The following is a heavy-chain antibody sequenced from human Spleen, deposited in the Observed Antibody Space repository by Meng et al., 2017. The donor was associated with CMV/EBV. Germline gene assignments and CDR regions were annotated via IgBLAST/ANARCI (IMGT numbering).Heavy chain of an antibody. CDR3: AARAIAGAYCGMDI. V-gene: IGHV4-31*03. Sequence: SETLSLTCTVSGGSISSGGYYWSWIRQHPGKGREWIGYIYYSGSTYYNPSIKSRETISVDTSKNQFSLKLSSVTAAATAVYCCAARAIAGAYCGMDIWGQGTTVTVSS. D-gene: IGHD3-16*01. CDR2: IYYSGST. J-gene: IGHJ6*02. CDR1: GGSISSGGYY.